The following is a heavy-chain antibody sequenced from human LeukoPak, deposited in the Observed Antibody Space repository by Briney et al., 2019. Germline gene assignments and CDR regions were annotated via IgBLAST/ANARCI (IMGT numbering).Heavy chain of an antibody. D-gene: IGHD2-15*01. CDR2: IHYSGRT. V-gene: IGHV4-59*06. Sequence: PSETLSLTCTVSGGSISSYYWSWIRQPPGKGLEWIGYIHYSGRTYYNPSLKSRVTISADTSKNQFSLKLSSVTAADTAVYYCARADLGYCSGGSCYSRYYFDYWGQGTVVTVSS. CDR1: GGSISSYY. J-gene: IGHJ4*02. CDR3: ARADLGYCSGGSCYSRYYFDY.